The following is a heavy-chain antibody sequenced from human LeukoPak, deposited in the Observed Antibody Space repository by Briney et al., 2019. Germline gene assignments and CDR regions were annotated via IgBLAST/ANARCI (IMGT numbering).Heavy chain of an antibody. D-gene: IGHD3-9*01. J-gene: IGHJ4*02. V-gene: IGHV4-34*01. Sequence: SETLSLTCAVYGGSFSGYYWSWNREPPGKGLEWVGEINHSGSTNYNPSLKSRVTISVDTSKNQFSLKLSSVTAADTAVYYCARGPDILTGYDFDYWGQGTLVTVSS. CDR2: INHSGST. CDR3: ARGPDILTGYDFDY. CDR1: GGSFSGYY.